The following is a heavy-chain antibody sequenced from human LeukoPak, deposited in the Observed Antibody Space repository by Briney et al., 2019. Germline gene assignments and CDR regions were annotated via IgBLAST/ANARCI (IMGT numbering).Heavy chain of an antibody. V-gene: IGHV1-69*13. Sequence: ASVKVSCKASGGTFSSYAISWVRQAPGQGLEWMGGIIPIFGTANYAQKFQGRVTITADESTSTAYMELSSLRSDDTAVYYCARESEDDYGLDYWGQGTLVTVSS. CDR3: ARESEDDYGLDY. CDR2: IIPIFGTA. J-gene: IGHJ4*02. CDR1: GGTFSSYA. D-gene: IGHD4-17*01.